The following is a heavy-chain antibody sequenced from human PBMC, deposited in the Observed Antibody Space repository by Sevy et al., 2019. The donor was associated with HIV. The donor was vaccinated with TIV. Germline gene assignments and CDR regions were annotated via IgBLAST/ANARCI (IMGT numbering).Heavy chain of an antibody. D-gene: IGHD1-26*01. Sequence: GGSLRLACAASGFTFDDYTMNWVRLAPGKGLEWVSGLSWSSGNIAYADSVEGRFTISRVNAKNSLYLQMNSLRVEDTALYYCVKDRSGSYSFDYWGQGTLATVSS. CDR2: LSWSSGNI. CDR3: VKDRSGSYSFDY. V-gene: IGHV3-9*01. J-gene: IGHJ4*02. CDR1: GFTFDDYT.